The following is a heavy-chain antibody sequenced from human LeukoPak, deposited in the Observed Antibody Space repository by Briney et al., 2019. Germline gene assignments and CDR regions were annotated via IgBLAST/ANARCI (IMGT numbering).Heavy chain of an antibody. J-gene: IGHJ6*02. CDR3: ARDLYYYDSSGYYYVYLDV. CDR2: INPNSGGT. Sequence: ASVKVSCKASGYTFTGYYMHWVRQAPGQGLEWMGWINPNSGGTNYAQKFQGRVTMTRDTSISTAYMELSRLRSEDTAVYYCARDLYYYDSSGYYYVYLDVWGQGTTVTVSS. CDR1: GYTFTGYY. D-gene: IGHD3-22*01. V-gene: IGHV1-2*02.